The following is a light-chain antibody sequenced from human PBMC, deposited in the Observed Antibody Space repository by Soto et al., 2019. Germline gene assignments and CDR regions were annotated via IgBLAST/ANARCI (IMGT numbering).Light chain of an antibody. J-gene: IGLJ2*01. CDR1: SSDIGAYNF. CDR2: DVN. CDR3: TSWTTSTTMI. Sequence: QSALTQPASVSGSPGQSITISCTGTSSDIGAYNFVSWYQQHPGKAPKLMLYDVNIRPSGVSNRFSGSKSGNTASLTISGLQAEDEADYYCTSWTTSTTMIFGRGPKLNVL. V-gene: IGLV2-14*03.